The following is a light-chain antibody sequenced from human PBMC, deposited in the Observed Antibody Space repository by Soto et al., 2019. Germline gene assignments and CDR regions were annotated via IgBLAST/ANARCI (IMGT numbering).Light chain of an antibody. CDR2: AAS. Sequence: DIQMTQSPTSLSASVGDRVTITCRASQGIRNYVAWYQQIPGKAPKLLIYAASTLQSGVPSRFSGSGSGTDVTLPINGLQPEDVATYSCQKYSSVPVFGPGTKVEIK. CDR3: QKYSSVPV. CDR1: QGIRNY. J-gene: IGKJ3*01. V-gene: IGKV1-27*01.